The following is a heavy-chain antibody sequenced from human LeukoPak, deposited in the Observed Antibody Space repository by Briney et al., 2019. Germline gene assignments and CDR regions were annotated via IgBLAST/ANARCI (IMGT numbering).Heavy chain of an antibody. CDR3: ARLVGEYCSSTSCYTTPTVFDY. J-gene: IGHJ4*02. CDR2: IFYSGTS. D-gene: IGHD2-2*02. V-gene: IGHV4-59*08. CDR1: GDSISGYF. Sequence: SETLSLTCTVSGDSISGYFWNWIRQPPGKRLEWIGYIFYSGTSNYSPSLRSRVTISLDTSKSQFSLKLSSVTAADTAVYYCARLVGEYCSSTSCYTTPTVFDYWGQGTLVTVSS.